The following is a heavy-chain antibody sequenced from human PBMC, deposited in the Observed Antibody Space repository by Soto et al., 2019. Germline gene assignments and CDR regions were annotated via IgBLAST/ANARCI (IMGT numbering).Heavy chain of an antibody. J-gene: IGHJ3*02. CDR3: VRDLYGGNSAAFDI. CDR2: IWYDGSNK. V-gene: IGHV3-33*01. CDR1: GFTFSSYG. Sequence: RRLSCAASGFTFSSYGMHWVRQAPGKGLEWVAVIWYDGSNKYYADSVKGRFTISRDNSKNTLYLQMNSLRAEDTAVYYCVRDLYGGNSAAFDIWGQGTMVTVSS. D-gene: IGHD2-21*02.